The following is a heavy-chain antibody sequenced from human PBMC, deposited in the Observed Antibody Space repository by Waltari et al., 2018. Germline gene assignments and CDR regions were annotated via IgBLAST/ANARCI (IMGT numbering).Heavy chain of an antibody. CDR3: ARDRSGTINSFDP. V-gene: IGHV4-39*07. CDR1: GASVSSGPYF. J-gene: IGHJ5*02. Sequence: QLQLQESGPRLVKPAETLSLTYTVSGASVSSGPYFWAWIRQPPGKGLEWLGSMFYSGTTYHNSSLKSRVTISVDTSKNQVSLQLKSVTAADTAVYFCARDRSGTINSFDPWGRGTLVTVSS. CDR2: MFYSGTT. D-gene: IGHD1-26*01.